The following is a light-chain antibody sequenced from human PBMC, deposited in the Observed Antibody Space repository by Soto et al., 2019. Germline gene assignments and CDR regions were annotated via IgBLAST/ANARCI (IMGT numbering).Light chain of an antibody. CDR2: WAS. V-gene: IGKV4-1*01. CDR1: QSVLYSSNNKNY. J-gene: IGKJ1*01. Sequence: DIVMTQSPDSLAVSLGERATINCKSSQSVLYSSNNKNYLAWYQQRPRQPPKLLIYWASTRESGVPDRFSGRGSGTDFTLTISSLQAEDVAVYYCQQYYSSWTFGQGTKVEI. CDR3: QQYYSSWT.